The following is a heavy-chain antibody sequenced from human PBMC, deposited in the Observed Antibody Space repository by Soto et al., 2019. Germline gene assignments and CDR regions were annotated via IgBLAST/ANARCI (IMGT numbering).Heavy chain of an antibody. V-gene: IGHV1-2*02. CDR2: INPNSGVT. CDR1: GYYFTGYY. J-gene: IGHJ5*02. D-gene: IGHD2-2*01. CDR3: ATNLFSSTSRGSDFDP. Sequence: QVQLVQSGAEMKKPGASVKISCKASGYYFTGYYMHWVRQAPGQGLEWMGWINPNSGVTNYAQRFQGRVTMTRDTYISTAYLEVKRLTSDDTAVYYCATNLFSSTSRGSDFDPWGQGTLVIVSS.